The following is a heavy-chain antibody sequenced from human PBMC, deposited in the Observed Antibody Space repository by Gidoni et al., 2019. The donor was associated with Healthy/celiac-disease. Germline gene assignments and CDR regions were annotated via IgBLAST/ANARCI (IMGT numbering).Heavy chain of an antibody. V-gene: IGHV3-23*01. CDR3: AKDQGYSYGNPFDY. J-gene: IGHJ4*02. D-gene: IGHD5-18*01. CDR1: GFTFSSYA. CDR2: IRGSGGST. Sequence: EVQLLESGGGLVQPGGSLRLSCAASGFTFSSYAMSWVRQAPGKGLEWVSAIRGSGGSTYYADAVKGRFTISRDNSKNTLYLQMNSLRAEDTAVYYCAKDQGYSYGNPFDYWGQGTLVTVSS.